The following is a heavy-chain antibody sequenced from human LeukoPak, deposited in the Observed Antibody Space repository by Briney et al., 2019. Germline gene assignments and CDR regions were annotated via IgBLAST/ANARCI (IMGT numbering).Heavy chain of an antibody. J-gene: IGHJ5*02. CDR2: INPSGGST. D-gene: IGHD2-2*01. Sequence: ASVKVSCKASGYTFTSYYMHWVRQAPGQGLEWMGIINPSGGSTSYAQKFQGRVTMTRDTSTSTVYMELSSLRSEDTAVYYCARVDCSSTSCYSNWFDPWGQGTLVTVSS. CDR3: ARVDCSSTSCYSNWFDP. CDR1: GYTFTSYY. V-gene: IGHV1-46*01.